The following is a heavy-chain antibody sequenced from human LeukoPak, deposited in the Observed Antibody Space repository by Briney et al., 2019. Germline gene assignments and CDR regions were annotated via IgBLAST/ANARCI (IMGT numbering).Heavy chain of an antibody. CDR1: GGSISSGGYY. D-gene: IGHD3-22*01. V-gene: IGHV4-31*03. CDR3: ARITYYYDSSGYYYFDY. J-gene: IGHJ4*02. Sequence: SQTLSLTCTVSGGSISSGGYYWSWIRQHPGKGLEWIGYIYYSGNTYYNPSLKSRVTISVDTSKNQFSLKLSSVTAADTAVYYCARITYYYDSSGYYYFDYWGQGTLVTVSS. CDR2: IYYSGNT.